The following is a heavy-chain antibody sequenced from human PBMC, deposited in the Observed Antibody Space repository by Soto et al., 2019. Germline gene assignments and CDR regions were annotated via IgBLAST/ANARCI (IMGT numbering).Heavy chain of an antibody. CDR3: AKDRGVRGVSPFDY. V-gene: IGHV3-30*18. Sequence: GGSLRLSCAASGFTFSSYGMHWVRQAPGKGLEWVAVISYDGSNKYYADSVKGRFTISRDNSKNTLYLQMNSLRAEDTAVYYCAKDRGVRGVSPFDYWGQGTLVTVSS. J-gene: IGHJ4*02. CDR2: ISYDGSNK. D-gene: IGHD3-10*01. CDR1: GFTFSSYG.